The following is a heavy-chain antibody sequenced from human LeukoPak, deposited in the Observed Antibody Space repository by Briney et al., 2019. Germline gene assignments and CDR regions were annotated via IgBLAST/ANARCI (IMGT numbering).Heavy chain of an antibody. CDR2: IYTSGST. D-gene: IGHD3-10*01. CDR3: ARVGGGSGSSFDY. V-gene: IGHV4-61*02. CDR1: GGSISSGSYY. J-gene: IGHJ4*02. Sequence: SETLSLTCTVSGGSISSGSYYWSWIRQPAGKGLEWIGRIYTSGSTSYNPSLKSRVTMSVDTSKNQFSLKLSSVTAADTAVYYCARVGGGSGSSFDYWGQGTLVTVSS.